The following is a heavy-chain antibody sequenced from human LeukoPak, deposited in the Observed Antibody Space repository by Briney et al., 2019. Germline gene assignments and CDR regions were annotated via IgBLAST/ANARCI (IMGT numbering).Heavy chain of an antibody. CDR3: ARSGSFTEMIHFDY. D-gene: IGHD1-14*01. V-gene: IGHV3-23*01. CDR1: GFTFSGYV. CDR2: ISGSGGST. Sequence: GGSLRLSCAASGFTFSGYVMTWVRQPPGKGLQWVADISGSGGSTYYTDSVKGRFSISRDNSKNTLYLQMNSLRAEDTAVYYCARSGSFTEMIHFDYWGQGTLVTVSS. J-gene: IGHJ4*02.